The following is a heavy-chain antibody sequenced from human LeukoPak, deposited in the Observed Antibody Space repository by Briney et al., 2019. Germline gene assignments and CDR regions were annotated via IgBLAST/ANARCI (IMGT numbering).Heavy chain of an antibody. CDR3: AKWGSGYYFDY. Sequence: GGSLRLSCAASGFTFSSYGIHWVRQAPGKGLEWVAVISNSGSNKYYADSMKGRFTVSRDNSKNTAYLQLNSLRTEDTAVYYCAKWGSGYYFDYWGQGTLVTVSS. CDR2: ISNSGSNK. D-gene: IGHD3-16*01. CDR1: GFTFSSYG. V-gene: IGHV3-30*18. J-gene: IGHJ4*02.